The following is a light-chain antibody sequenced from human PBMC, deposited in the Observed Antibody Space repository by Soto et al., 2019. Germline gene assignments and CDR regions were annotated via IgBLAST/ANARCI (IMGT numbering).Light chain of an antibody. J-gene: IGKJ1*01. Sequence: EIVLTQSPATLSLSPGERATLSCGASQTVGSTYLAWYQQKPGLAPRLLIYDASSRATGIPDRFSGSGSGTDFTLTISRLEPEDIAVYYCQHYGSSPWTFGQGTKVEIK. CDR3: QHYGSSPWT. V-gene: IGKV3D-20*01. CDR1: QTVGSTY. CDR2: DAS.